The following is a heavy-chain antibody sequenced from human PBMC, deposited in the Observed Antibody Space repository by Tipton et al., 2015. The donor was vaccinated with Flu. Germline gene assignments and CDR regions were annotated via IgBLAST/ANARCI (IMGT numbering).Heavy chain of an antibody. Sequence: TLSLTCTVSGGSLTSGGYYWDWIRQHPGKGLEWIGNFYHTGNTFYNPSLKSRIRLSFDASKNQFSLNLSSVTAADTAVYYCARSTGAVGYFDLWGRGALVSVST. J-gene: IGHJ2*01. CDR3: ARSTGAVGYFDL. CDR1: GGSLTSGGYY. CDR2: FYHTGNT. V-gene: IGHV4-31*03. D-gene: IGHD7-27*01.